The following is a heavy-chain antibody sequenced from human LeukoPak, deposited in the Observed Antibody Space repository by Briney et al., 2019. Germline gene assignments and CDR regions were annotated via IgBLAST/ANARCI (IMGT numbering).Heavy chain of an antibody. CDR2: ISWNSGSI. CDR1: GFTFDDYA. J-gene: IGHJ4*02. V-gene: IGHV3-9*03. CDR3: AKDKGNAAGAGSGWYYFDY. Sequence: GGSLRLSCAASGFTFDDYAMHWVRQAPGKGLEWVSGISWNSGSIGYADSVKGRFTISRDNAKSSLYLQMNSLRAEDMALYYCAKDKGNAAGAGSGWYYFDYWGQGTLVTASS. D-gene: IGHD6-19*01.